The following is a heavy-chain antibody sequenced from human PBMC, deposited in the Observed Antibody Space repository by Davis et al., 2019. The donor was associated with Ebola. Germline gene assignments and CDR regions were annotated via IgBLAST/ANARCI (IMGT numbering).Heavy chain of an antibody. CDR1: GFTVSSNY. CDR3: ARVFLGYCSSTSCRGSGMDV. V-gene: IGHV3-53*04. CDR2: IYSGGST. Sequence: GGSLRLSCAASGFTVSSNYMSWVRQAPGKGLEWVSVIYSGGSTYYADSVKGRFTISRHNSKNTLYLQMNSLRAEDTAVYYCARVFLGYCSSTSCRGSGMDVWGKGTTVTVSS. J-gene: IGHJ6*04. D-gene: IGHD2-2*01.